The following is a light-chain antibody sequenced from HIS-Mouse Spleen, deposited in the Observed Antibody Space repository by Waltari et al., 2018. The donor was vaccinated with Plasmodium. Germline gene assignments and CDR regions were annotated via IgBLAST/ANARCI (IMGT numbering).Light chain of an antibody. J-gene: IGLJ3*02. CDR3: YSTDSSGNHRV. CDR2: EDS. V-gene: IGLV3-10*01. Sequence: SYELTQPPSLSLSPGQTARNTCPGDASPKPSADRYQQKSGQAPVLVIYEDSKRPSGIPERFSGSSSGTMATLTISGAQVEDEADYYCYSTDSSGNHRVFGGGTKLTVL. CDR1: ASPKPS.